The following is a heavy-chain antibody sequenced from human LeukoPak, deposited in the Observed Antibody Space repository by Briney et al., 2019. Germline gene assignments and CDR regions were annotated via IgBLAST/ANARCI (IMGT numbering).Heavy chain of an antibody. D-gene: IGHD1-1*01. Sequence: GGSLRLSCAASGVAISTYWMSRVRQAPGKGLEWVANIRQDGGQKYYVDSVKGRFTISRDNAKNSVYLQMDSLRAEATAVYSCATQRPTGAVDYWGQGTLVTVSS. CDR3: ATQRPTGAVDY. CDR1: GVAISTYW. J-gene: IGHJ4*02. CDR2: IRQDGGQK. V-gene: IGHV3-7*01.